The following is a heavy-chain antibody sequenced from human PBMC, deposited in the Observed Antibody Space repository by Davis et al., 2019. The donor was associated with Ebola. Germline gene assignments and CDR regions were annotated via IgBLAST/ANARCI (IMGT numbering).Heavy chain of an antibody. Sequence: HTGGSLRLSCAASGLTFSSYWMHWVRQAPGKGLVWVSRINSDGSSTSYADSVKGRFTISRDNAKNTLYLQMNSLRAEDTAVYYCARGHSSSWYYYYYGMDVWGQGTTVTVSS. V-gene: IGHV3-74*01. J-gene: IGHJ6*02. CDR1: GLTFSSYW. CDR2: INSDGSST. CDR3: ARGHSSSWYYYYYGMDV. D-gene: IGHD6-13*01.